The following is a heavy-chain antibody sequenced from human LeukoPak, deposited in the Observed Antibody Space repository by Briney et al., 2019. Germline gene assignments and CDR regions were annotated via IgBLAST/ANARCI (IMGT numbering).Heavy chain of an antibody. V-gene: IGHV3-66*01. CDR2: IYSGGRT. CDR3: ARASPSSSWHQFDY. CDR1: GFTFSSYA. Sequence: TGGSLRLSCAASGFTFSSYAMSWVRQATGKGLEWVSVIYSGGRTYYADSVKGRFTISRDNSKNTLYLQMNRLRPEDTAVYYCARASPSSSWHQFDYWGQGTLVTVSS. J-gene: IGHJ4*02. D-gene: IGHD6-13*01.